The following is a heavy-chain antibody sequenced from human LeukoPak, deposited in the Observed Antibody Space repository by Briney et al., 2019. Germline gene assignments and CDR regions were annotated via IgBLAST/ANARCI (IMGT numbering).Heavy chain of an antibody. CDR1: GLTFSSHA. Sequence: GGSLRLSCAASGLTFSSHAMHWARQAPGKGLEYASAIVSNGGNTYYADSVRGRFTISRDNSKDTVYLQMGSLRPEDTAVYYCARGGYYAASDIWGQGALVTVSS. J-gene: IGHJ4*02. CDR2: IVSNGGNT. CDR3: ARGGYYAASDI. V-gene: IGHV3-64*02. D-gene: IGHD3-3*01.